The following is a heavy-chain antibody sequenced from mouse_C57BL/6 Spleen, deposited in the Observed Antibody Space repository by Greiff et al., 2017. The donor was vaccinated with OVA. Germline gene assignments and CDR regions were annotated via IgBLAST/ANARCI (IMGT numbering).Heavy chain of an antibody. CDR1: GYAFSSYW. Sequence: VQLQQSGAELVKPGASVKISCKASGYAFSSYWMNWVKQRPGKGLEWIGQIYPGDGDTNYNGKFKGKATLTADKSSSTAYMQLSSLTSEDSADYFCASGGAGPWFAYWGQGTLVTVSA. V-gene: IGHV1-80*01. D-gene: IGHD3-3*01. J-gene: IGHJ3*01. CDR3: ASGGAGPWFAY. CDR2: IYPGDGDT.